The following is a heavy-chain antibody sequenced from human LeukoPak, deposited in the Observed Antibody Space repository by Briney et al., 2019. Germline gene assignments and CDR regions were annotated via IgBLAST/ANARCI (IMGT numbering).Heavy chain of an antibody. D-gene: IGHD4-23*01. Sequence: GASVKVSCKASGYTFTSYDINWVRQATGQGLEWMGWMNPNSGNTGYAQKFQGRVTMTRDTSTSTVYMELSSLRSEDTAVYYCARVKYGGNSPFDYWGQGTLVTVSS. V-gene: IGHV1-8*02. J-gene: IGHJ4*02. CDR1: GYTFTSYD. CDR3: ARVKYGGNSPFDY. CDR2: MNPNSGNT.